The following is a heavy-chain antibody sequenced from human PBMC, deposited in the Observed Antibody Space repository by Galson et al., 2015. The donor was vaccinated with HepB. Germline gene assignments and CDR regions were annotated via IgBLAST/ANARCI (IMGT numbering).Heavy chain of an antibody. Sequence: SLRLSCAASGFTFSSYWMTWVRQAPGKGLEWVANINQHGSEKYYVDSVKGRFTTSRDNAKNSLYLQMDSLRAEDTAVYYCARQQFLDYWGQGTLVTVSS. CDR3: ARQQFLDY. J-gene: IGHJ4*02. D-gene: IGHD2/OR15-2a*01. CDR1: GFTFSSYW. CDR2: INQHGSEK. V-gene: IGHV3-7*03.